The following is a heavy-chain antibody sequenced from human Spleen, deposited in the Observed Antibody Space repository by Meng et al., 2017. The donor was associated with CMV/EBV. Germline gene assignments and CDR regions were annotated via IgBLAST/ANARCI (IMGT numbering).Heavy chain of an antibody. D-gene: IGHD4-11*01. Sequence: SVKVSCKASGGTFSSYAISWVRQAPGQGLEWMGGIIPILGIANYAQKFQGRVTITADKSTSTAYMELSSLRSEDTAVYYCARDLTPSSGPVTKSDYGMDVWGQGTTVTVSS. CDR1: GGTFSSYA. CDR3: ARDLTPSSGPVTKSDYGMDV. CDR2: IIPILGIA. V-gene: IGHV1-69*10. J-gene: IGHJ6*02.